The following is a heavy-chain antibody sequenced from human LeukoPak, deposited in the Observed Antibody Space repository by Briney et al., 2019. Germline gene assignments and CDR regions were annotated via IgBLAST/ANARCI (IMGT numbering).Heavy chain of an antibody. CDR3: ARRDYYDSSIDY. V-gene: IGHV4-39*01. D-gene: IGHD3-22*01. Sequence: PSETLSLTCTVSGGSISSSSYYWGWIRQPPGKGLEWIGSIYYRGSTYYNPSLKSRVTISVDTSKNQFSLKLSSVTAADTAVYYCARRDYYDSSIDYWGQGTLVTVSS. CDR1: GGSISSSSYY. J-gene: IGHJ4*02. CDR2: IYYRGST.